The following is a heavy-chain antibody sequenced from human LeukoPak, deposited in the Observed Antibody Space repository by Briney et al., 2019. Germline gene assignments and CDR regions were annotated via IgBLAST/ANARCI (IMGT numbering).Heavy chain of an antibody. J-gene: IGHJ5*02. V-gene: IGHV7-4-1*02. D-gene: IGHD2-15*01. CDR2: INTNTGNP. CDR3: ARENPTMHCSGGSCYSPHWFDP. CDR1: GYTFTSYS. Sequence: ASVKVSCKASGYTFTSYSMNWVRQAPGQGLEWMGWINTNTGNPTYAQGFTGRFVFSLDTSVSTAYLQISSLKAEDTAVYYCARENPTMHCSGGSCYSPHWFDPWGQGTLVTVSS.